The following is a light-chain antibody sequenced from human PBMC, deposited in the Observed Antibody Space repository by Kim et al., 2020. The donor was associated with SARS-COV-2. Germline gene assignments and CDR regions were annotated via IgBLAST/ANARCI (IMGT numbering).Light chain of an antibody. J-gene: IGLJ3*02. V-gene: IGLV6-57*02. Sequence: GKTVTVSCTSSSGSIASDFVPWFQQRPGSAPTTVIYEDHKRPSGVPDRFSGSVDTSSNSASLTIAGLRAEDEADYYCQSYDDNRWVFGGGTQLTV. CDR1: SGSIASDF. CDR3: QSYDDNRWV. CDR2: EDH.